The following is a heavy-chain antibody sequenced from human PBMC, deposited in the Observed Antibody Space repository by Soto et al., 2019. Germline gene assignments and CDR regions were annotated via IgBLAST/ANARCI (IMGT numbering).Heavy chain of an antibody. J-gene: IGHJ6*02. V-gene: IGHV3-74*01. D-gene: IGHD3-9*01. CDR3: ARDSVLRYFDWVPDSYYYYGMDV. CDR1: GFTFSSYW. CDR2: INSDGSST. Sequence: GGSLRLSCAASGFTFSSYWMHWVRQAPGKGLVWVSRINSDGSSTSYADSVKGRFTISRDNAKNTLYLQMNSLRAEDTAVYYCARDSVLRYFDWVPDSYYYYGMDVWGQGTTVTVSS.